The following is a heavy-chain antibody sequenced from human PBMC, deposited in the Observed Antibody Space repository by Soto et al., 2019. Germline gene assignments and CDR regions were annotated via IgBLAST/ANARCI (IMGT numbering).Heavy chain of an antibody. V-gene: IGHV4-31*03. D-gene: IGHD2-2*01. CDR1: GGSISSGGYY. J-gene: IGHJ4*02. Sequence: QVQLQESGPGLVKPSQTLSLTCTVSGGSISSGGYYWSWIRQHPGKGLEWIGYIYYSGSTYYNPSLKSRGTISVDTSKNQFSLKLSSVTAADTAVYYCARENSLGYCSSTSCSGNFDYWGQGTLVTFSS. CDR2: IYYSGST. CDR3: ARENSLGYCSSTSCSGNFDY.